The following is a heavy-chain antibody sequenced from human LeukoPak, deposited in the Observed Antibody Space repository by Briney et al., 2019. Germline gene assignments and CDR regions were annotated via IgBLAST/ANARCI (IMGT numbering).Heavy chain of an antibody. J-gene: IGHJ4*02. CDR2: ISYGGST. V-gene: IGHV4-59*08. Sequence: SETLSLTCSVSGDSISAYHWTWIRQSPGKGLEWIGHISYGGSTNYNPSLKGRVPISVETSKNQFSLSLGYVTAADTAVYYCARRQYCNSRSCYEELDYWGQGTMVIVSS. CDR1: GDSISAYH. CDR3: ARRQYCNSRSCYEELDY. D-gene: IGHD2/OR15-2a*01.